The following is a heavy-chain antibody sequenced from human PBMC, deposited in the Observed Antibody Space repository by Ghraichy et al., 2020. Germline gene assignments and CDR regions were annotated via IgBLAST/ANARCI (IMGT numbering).Heavy chain of an antibody. V-gene: IGHV3-48*03. J-gene: IGHJ6*02. D-gene: IGHD1-1*01. CDR3: ARVERQIMDV. CDR1: GFTFSSYE. Sequence: GGSLRLSCAASGFTFSSYEMNWVRQAPGKGLEWVSYINSIGSTIYYADSVKGRFTISRDNAKNSLYLQMNSLRAEDTAVYYCARVERQIMDVWGQGTTVTVSS. CDR2: INSIGSTI.